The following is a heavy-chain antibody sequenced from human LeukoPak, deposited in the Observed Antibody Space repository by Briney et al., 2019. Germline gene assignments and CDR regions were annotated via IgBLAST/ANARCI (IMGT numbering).Heavy chain of an antibody. J-gene: IGHJ4*02. CDR1: GASISSYY. CDR2: INHSGST. Sequence: SETLSLTCTVSGASISSYYWSWIRQPPGKGLEWIGEINHSGSTNYNPSLKSRVTISVDTSKNQFSLKLSSVTAADTAVYYCARGGIFDYWGQGTLVTVSS. CDR3: ARGGIFDY. V-gene: IGHV4-34*01.